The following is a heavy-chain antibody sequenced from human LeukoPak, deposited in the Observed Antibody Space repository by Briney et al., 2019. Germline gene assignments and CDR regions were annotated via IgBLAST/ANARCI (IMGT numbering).Heavy chain of an antibody. J-gene: IGHJ4*02. CDR3: AKPGDYYGSGSYDY. Sequence: GSLRLSCAASGFTFSTYTMNWVRQAPGKGLDWVSSISSSGYYIYYADTVKGRFTISRDNSKNTLYLQMNSLRAEDTAVYYCAKPGDYYGSGSYDYWGQGTLVTVSP. D-gene: IGHD3-10*01. CDR2: ISSSGYYI. V-gene: IGHV3-23*01. CDR1: GFTFSTYT.